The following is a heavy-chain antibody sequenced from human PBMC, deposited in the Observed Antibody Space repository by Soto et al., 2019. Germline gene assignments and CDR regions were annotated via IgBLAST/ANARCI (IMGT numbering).Heavy chain of an antibody. CDR3: ARSGGGYSSSWYPPKWGEFGWLPDDYYYYYGMDV. CDR2: INPSGGST. CDR1: GYTFTSYY. J-gene: IGHJ6*02. Sequence: ASVKVSCKASGYTFTSYYMHWVRQAPGQGLEWMGIINPSGGSTSYAQKFQGRVTMTRDTSTSTGYMELSSLKSEDTAVYYCARSGGGYSSSWYPPKWGEFGWLPDDYYYYYGMDVWGQGTTVTVSS. V-gene: IGHV1-46*01. D-gene: IGHD6-13*01.